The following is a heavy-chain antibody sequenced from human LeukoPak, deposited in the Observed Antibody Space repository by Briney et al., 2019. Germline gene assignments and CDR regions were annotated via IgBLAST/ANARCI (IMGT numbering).Heavy chain of an antibody. CDR3: ARPSTLRGVADY. J-gene: IGHJ4*02. Sequence: GESLKISCKSSGYSFTSYWNGWVCQMPGRGLECMGIIYPGDSDTRYSPSFQGQVTISADKSISTAYLQWSSLKASDTAMYYCARPSTLRGVADYWGQGTLVTVSS. CDR2: IYPGDSDT. CDR1: GYSFTSYW. V-gene: IGHV5-51*01. D-gene: IGHD3-10*01.